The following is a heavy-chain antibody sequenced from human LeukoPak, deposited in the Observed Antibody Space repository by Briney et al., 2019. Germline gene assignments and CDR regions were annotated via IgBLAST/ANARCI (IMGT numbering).Heavy chain of an antibody. D-gene: IGHD5-24*01. CDR1: GFTFRNYV. J-gene: IGHJ5*02. Sequence: QPGGSLRLSCAASGFTFRNYVIHWVRQAPGKGLEWVAVIWYDGSNKYYADSVKGRFTISRDNSKNTLDLQMNSLRAADTAVYYCARDGLRGNNWFDPWGQGTLVTVSS. V-gene: IGHV3-33*08. CDR3: ARDGLRGNNWFDP. CDR2: IWYDGSNK.